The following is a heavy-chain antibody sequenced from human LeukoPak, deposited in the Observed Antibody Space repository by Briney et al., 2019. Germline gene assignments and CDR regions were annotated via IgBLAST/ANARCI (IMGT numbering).Heavy chain of an antibody. CDR1: GFTFSRYA. Sequence: PGGSLRLSCEASGFTFSRYAMTWVRQAPGKGLEWVSVISGSGGSTYYADSVKGRFTITRDNSKNTVYLQMNSLRAEDTAVYFCAKDDQEGYTYGHNFDYWGQGTLVTVSS. D-gene: IGHD5-18*01. V-gene: IGHV3-23*01. CDR3: AKDDQEGYTYGHNFDY. CDR2: ISGSGGST. J-gene: IGHJ4*02.